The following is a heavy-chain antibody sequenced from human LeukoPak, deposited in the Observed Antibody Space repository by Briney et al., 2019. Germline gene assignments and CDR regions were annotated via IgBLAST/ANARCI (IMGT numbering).Heavy chain of an antibody. CDR3: VRTSPISDYSAGFDY. J-gene: IGHJ4*02. Sequence: GGSLRLSCAASGFTFSSYAMHWARQAPGKGLEYVSAISSNGGSTYYANSVKGRFTISRDNSKNTLYLQMGSLRAEDMAVYYCVRTSPISDYSAGFDYWGQGTLVTVSS. CDR1: GFTFSSYA. CDR2: ISSNGGST. V-gene: IGHV3-64*01. D-gene: IGHD2-15*01.